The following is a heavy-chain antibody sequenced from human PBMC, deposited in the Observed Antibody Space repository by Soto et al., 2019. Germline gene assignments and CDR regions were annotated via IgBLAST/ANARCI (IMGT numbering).Heavy chain of an antibody. CDR2: IIPIFGTA. V-gene: IGHV1-69*01. J-gene: IGHJ6*02. Sequence: QVQLVQSGAEVKKPGSSVKVSCKASGGTFSSYAISWVRQAPGQGLEWMGGIIPIFGTANYAQKFQGRVTITADESTSTAYMELSSLRSEVTAVYYCARDTDSSGYPYYYYGMDVWGQGTTVTVSS. CDR1: GGTFSSYA. D-gene: IGHD3-22*01. CDR3: ARDTDSSGYPYYYYGMDV.